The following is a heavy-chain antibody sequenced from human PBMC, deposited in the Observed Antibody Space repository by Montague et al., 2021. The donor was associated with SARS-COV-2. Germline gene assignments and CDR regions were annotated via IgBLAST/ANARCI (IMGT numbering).Heavy chain of an antibody. Sequence: SETLSLTCTVSGGSISSFYWSWFRQPPGKGLEWIGYISDSGSTNYNPSLTSRVTMSVDTSKNQFSLKVNSVTAAGTAVYYCARHYSATLPAVYWGQGTLVPVSP. V-gene: IGHV4-59*08. CDR2: ISDSGST. CDR1: GGSISSFY. D-gene: IGHD5-18*01. CDR3: ARHYSATLPAVY. J-gene: IGHJ4*02.